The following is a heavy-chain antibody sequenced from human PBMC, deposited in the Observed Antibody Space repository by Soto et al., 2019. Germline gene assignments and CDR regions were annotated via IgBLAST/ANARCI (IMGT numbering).Heavy chain of an antibody. V-gene: IGHV4-31*03. CDR3: ARGVQH. CDR2: IYYSGST. CDR1: GGSISSGGYH. J-gene: IGHJ1*01. Sequence: QVQLQESGPGLVKPSQTLSLTCTVSGGSISSGGYHWSWIRQHPGKGLEWIGYIYYSGSTYYNPSLQRRVTISGDTSKNPFSLELSFVTAADTAVYYCARGVQHWGQGTLVTVSS.